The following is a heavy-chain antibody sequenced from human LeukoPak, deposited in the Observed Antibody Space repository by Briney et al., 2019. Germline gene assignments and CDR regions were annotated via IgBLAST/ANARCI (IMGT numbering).Heavy chain of an antibody. J-gene: IGHJ5*02. D-gene: IGHD3-3*01. Sequence: PSETLSLTCAVYGGSFSGYYWSWIRQPPGKGLEWIGEINHSGSTNYNPSLKSRVTISVDTSKNQFSLKLSSVTAADTAVYCCAREYYDFWSGLPPNWFDPWGQGTLVTVSS. CDR1: GGSFSGYY. CDR3: AREYYDFWSGLPPNWFDP. V-gene: IGHV4-34*01. CDR2: INHSGST.